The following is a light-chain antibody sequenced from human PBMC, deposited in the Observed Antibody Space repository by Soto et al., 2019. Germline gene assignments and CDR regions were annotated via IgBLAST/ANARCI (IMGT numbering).Light chain of an antibody. CDR1: QDISNY. CDR2: DAS. V-gene: IGKV1-33*01. Sequence: DIQMTQSPSSLSASVGDRVTITCQASQDISNYLNWYQQKPGKAPKLLIYDASNLETGVPSRFIGSGSGTDFTFTISSLQPEDIATYYCQQYDNLLPLTFGGGTKVEIK. CDR3: QQYDNLLPLT. J-gene: IGKJ4*01.